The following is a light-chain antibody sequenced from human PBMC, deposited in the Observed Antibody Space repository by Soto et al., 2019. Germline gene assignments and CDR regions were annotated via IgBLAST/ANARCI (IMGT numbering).Light chain of an antibody. CDR1: QSVGQGY. V-gene: IGKV3-20*01. CDR3: QQYRSSKWT. Sequence: EIVWKQSPGTLPLSPGERATLSGRPSQSVGQGYLAWYQQKPGQAPRXXIYGASSRETGIPERFGCSGAGPECTRTVSRLEHEDVEVYYCQQYRSSKWTFGQGTKVDIK. J-gene: IGKJ1*01. CDR2: GAS.